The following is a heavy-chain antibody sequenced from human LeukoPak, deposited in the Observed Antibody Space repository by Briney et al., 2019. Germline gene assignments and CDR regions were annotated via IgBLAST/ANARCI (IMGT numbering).Heavy chain of an antibody. Sequence: GDPLRLPCAAWGFTFRYYTLHGVRQAPAKGVEGVAVISYDGSNKYYDDSVKGRFTISIDNSKNTLYLQMNSLRAEDTAVYYCARDRYYYDNSGSLDYWGQGALVTVSS. J-gene: IGHJ4*02. CDR3: ARDRYYYDNSGSLDY. D-gene: IGHD3-22*01. V-gene: IGHV3-30-3*01. CDR2: ISYDGSNK. CDR1: GFTFRYYT.